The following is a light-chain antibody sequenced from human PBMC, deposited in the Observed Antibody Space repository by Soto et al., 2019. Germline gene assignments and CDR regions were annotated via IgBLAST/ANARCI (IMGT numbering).Light chain of an antibody. Sequence: QSVLTQPASVSGSPGQSITISCTGTSSYVGGYNYVSWYQQHTGKAPKLMIYDVSNRPSGVSNRFSGSKSGNTASLTISGLQAEDEADYYCSSYTSSSTLVFGGETKLTVL. J-gene: IGLJ2*01. V-gene: IGLV2-14*01. CDR1: SSYVGGYNY. CDR3: SSYTSSSTLV. CDR2: DVS.